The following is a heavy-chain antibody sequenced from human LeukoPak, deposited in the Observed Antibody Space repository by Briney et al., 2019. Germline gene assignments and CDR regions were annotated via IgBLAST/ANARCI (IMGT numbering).Heavy chain of an antibody. D-gene: IGHD1-1*01. CDR3: ARCNSWNRDYYYYGMDV. CDR1: GYTFTSYG. CDR2: VSAYNGNT. Sequence: GASVKVSCKASGYTFTSYGISWVRQAPGQGLEWMGRVSAYNGNTNYAQKLQGRVTMTTDTSTSTAYMELRSLRSDDTAVYYCARCNSWNRDYYYYGMDVWGQGTTVTVSS. V-gene: IGHV1-18*01. J-gene: IGHJ6*02.